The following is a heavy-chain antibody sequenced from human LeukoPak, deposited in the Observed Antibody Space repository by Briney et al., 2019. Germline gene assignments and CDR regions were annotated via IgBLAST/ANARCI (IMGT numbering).Heavy chain of an antibody. CDR3: ARDKIASYGSIHYYGMDV. J-gene: IGHJ6*02. Sequence: ASVKVSCKASGYTFTSYGISWVRQAPGQGLEWMGWISAYNGNTNYAQKLQGRVTMTTDTSTSTAYMELRSLRSDDTAVYYCARDKIASYGSIHYYGMDVWGQGTTVTVSS. CDR2: ISAYNGNT. D-gene: IGHD5-18*01. CDR1: GYTFTSYG. V-gene: IGHV1-18*01.